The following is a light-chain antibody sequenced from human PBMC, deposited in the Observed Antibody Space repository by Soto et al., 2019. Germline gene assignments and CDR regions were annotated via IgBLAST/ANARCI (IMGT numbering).Light chain of an antibody. CDR1: SSDVGGYNY. CDR2: DVS. CDR3: TSYTSSSTLEV. Sequence: QSALTQPASVSGSPGXXXTISCTGTSSDVGGYNYVSWYQQHPGKAPKLMIYDVSYRPSGVSNRFSGSKSGNTASLTISGLQAEDEADYYCTSYTSSSTLEVFGGGTKVTVL. J-gene: IGLJ2*01. V-gene: IGLV2-14*01.